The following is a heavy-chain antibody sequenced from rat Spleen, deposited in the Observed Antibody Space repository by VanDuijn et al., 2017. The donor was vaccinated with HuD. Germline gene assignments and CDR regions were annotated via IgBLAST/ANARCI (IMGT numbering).Heavy chain of an antibody. CDR1: GFTFRNYW. J-gene: IGHJ2*01. D-gene: IGHD1-11*01. CDR2: INTDGGNT. Sequence: EVQLVETGGGLVQPGRSLKLSCVASGFTFRNYWMFWIRQPPGKGLEWVSSINTDGGNTYYSDSVKGRFTISRDNAKSTLYLQMDSLRSEDTATYYCARTLSTDPHYFDYWGQGVMVTVSS. V-gene: IGHV5-58*01. CDR3: ARTLSTDPHYFDY.